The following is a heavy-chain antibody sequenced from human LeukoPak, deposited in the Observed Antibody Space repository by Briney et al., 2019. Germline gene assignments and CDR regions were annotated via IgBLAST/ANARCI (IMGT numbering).Heavy chain of an antibody. D-gene: IGHD2-2*01. CDR2: IYYSGST. CDR1: GGSISSYY. CDR3: ARESTSNHPQYYYYYYMDV. V-gene: IGHV4-59*01. Sequence: SETLSLTCTVSGGSISSYYWSWIRQPPGKGLEWIGYIYYSGSTNYNPSLKSRVTISVDTSKNQFSLKLSSVTAADTAVYYCARESTSNHPQYYYYYYMDVWGKGTTVTVSS. J-gene: IGHJ6*03.